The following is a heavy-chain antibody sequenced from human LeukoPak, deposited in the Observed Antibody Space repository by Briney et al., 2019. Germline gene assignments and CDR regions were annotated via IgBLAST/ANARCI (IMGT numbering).Heavy chain of an antibody. Sequence: GGSLRLSCAASGFTFSSYSMHWVRQAPGKGLEWVAVISYDGSNKYNADSVKGRFTISRDNSKNTLYLQMNSLRREDTAEYYCARGGGRYCSGGDCYLLGFWGQGTLVTVSP. V-gene: IGHV3-30-3*01. CDR1: GFTFSSYS. CDR3: ARGGGRYCSGGDCYLLGF. J-gene: IGHJ4*02. CDR2: ISYDGSNK. D-gene: IGHD2-15*01.